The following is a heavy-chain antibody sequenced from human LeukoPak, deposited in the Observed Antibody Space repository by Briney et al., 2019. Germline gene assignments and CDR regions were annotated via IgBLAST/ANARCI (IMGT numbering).Heavy chain of an antibody. CDR2: IYHSGST. J-gene: IGHJ4*02. Sequence: PSETLSLTCAVSAGSISSGDYSWSWIRQPPGKGLEWIGYIYHSGSTYYNPSLKSRVTISLDRSKNQFSLKLSSVTAADTAVYYCARVANGGYFDYWGQGTLVTVSS. CDR3: ARVANGGYFDY. V-gene: IGHV4-30-2*01. CDR1: AGSISSGDYS.